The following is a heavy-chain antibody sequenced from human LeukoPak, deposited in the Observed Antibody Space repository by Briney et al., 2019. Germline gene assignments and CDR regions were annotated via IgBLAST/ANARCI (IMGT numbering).Heavy chain of an antibody. CDR1: GGSFSGYY. Sequence: SETLSLTCAVYGGSFSGYYWSWIRQPPGKGLEWIGEINHSGSTNYNPSLKSRVTISVDTSKNQFSLKLSSVTAADTAVYYCARFSSIAAAFDYWGLGTLVTVSS. CDR3: ARFSSIAAAFDY. J-gene: IGHJ4*02. D-gene: IGHD6-13*01. V-gene: IGHV4-34*01. CDR2: INHSGST.